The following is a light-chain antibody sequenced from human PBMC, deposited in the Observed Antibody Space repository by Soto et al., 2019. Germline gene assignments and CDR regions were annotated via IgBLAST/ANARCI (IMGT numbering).Light chain of an antibody. Sequence: IVVTQSPDSLAVSLGERATINCRSSQSVLFRSNNKNYLAWYQQKAGQPPKLLIYWASTRESGVPDRFSGSGSGTDFTLTISSLQSEDFAVYFCQQYSNWPPITFGQGTRLEIK. J-gene: IGKJ5*01. CDR3: QQYSNWPPIT. CDR2: WAS. V-gene: IGKV4-1*01. CDR1: QSVLFRSNNKNY.